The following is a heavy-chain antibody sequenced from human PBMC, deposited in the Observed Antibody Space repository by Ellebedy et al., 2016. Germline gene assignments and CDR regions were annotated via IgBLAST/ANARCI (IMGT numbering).Heavy chain of an antibody. D-gene: IGHD2-2*01. J-gene: IGHJ3*02. CDR2: IDFVGDT. Sequence: GGSLRLXCAASGFSFSAYDMHWVRQGTGKGLEWVSGIDFVGDTYYPDSVKGRFTISRDNARNSLYLQMNSLRAGDTAVYYCAGTDQSDDAFEIWGQGSMVTVSS. CDR1: GFSFSAYD. CDR3: AGTDQSDDAFEI. V-gene: IGHV3-13*01.